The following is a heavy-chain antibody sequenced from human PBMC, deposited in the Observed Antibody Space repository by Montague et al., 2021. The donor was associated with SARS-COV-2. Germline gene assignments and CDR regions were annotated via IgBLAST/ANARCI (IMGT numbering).Heavy chain of an antibody. Sequence: SETLSLTCAVYGGSFSDYYWTWIRQSPGKGLEWLGEVNHSGRINYNPSLKSRITILVDTSKNQFFLRLKSVTAADTAVYYCARGRVDTTMIVVVFAGAAHYFDSWGQGTLVSVSS. J-gene: IGHJ4*02. CDR2: VNHSGRI. CDR1: GGSFSDYY. D-gene: IGHD3-22*01. CDR3: ARGRVDTTMIVVVFAGAAHYFDS. V-gene: IGHV4-34*01.